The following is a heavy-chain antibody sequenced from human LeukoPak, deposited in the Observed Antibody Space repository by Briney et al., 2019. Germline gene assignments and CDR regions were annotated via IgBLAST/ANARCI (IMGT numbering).Heavy chain of an antibody. J-gene: IGHJ4*02. Sequence: ASVKVSCKASGYTFTGYYIHWVRQAPGQGLEWVGWINPHSGDTNYAQEFQGRVTMTRDTSISTAYMELSRLRSDDTAVYYCARILDSAWGELGYWGQGTLVTVSS. CDR1: GYTFTGYY. CDR2: INPHSGDT. V-gene: IGHV1-2*02. D-gene: IGHD6-19*01. CDR3: ARILDSAWGELGY.